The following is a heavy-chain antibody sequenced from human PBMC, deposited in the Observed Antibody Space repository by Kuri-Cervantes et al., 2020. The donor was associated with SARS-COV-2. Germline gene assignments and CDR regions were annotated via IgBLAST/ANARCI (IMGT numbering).Heavy chain of an antibody. V-gene: IGHV3-49*03. J-gene: IGHJ3*02. CDR2: IRSKAYGGTT. D-gene: IGHD2-2*01. Sequence: GGSLRLSCTASGFTFGDYAMGWFRQAPGKGLEWVGFIRSKAYGGTTEYAASVKGRFTTSRDDSKSIAYLQMNSLKTEDTAVYYCTREGIVVVPAAIGAFDIWGQGTMVTVSS. CDR1: GFTFGDYA. CDR3: TREGIVVVPAAIGAFDI.